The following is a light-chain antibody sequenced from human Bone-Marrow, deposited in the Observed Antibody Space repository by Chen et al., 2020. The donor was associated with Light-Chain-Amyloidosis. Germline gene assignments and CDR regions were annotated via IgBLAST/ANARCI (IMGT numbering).Light chain of an antibody. Sequence: SYVLTQPSSVSVAPGHTATIASGVNNIGSTSVHWYQQTPGQAPLLVVYDDSDRPSGIPERLSGSNSGNTATLTISRVEAGDEADYYCQVWDRSSDRPVFGGGTKLTVL. CDR1: NIGSTS. J-gene: IGLJ3*02. CDR3: QVWDRSSDRPV. CDR2: DDS. V-gene: IGLV3-21*02.